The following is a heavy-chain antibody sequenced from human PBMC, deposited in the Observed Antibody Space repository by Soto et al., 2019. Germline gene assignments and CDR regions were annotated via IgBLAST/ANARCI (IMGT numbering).Heavy chain of an antibody. CDR1: GGSFGGGGYY. Sequence: SETLSLTCTVSGGSFGGGGYYWSWIRQHPGKGLEWMGYISYSGSTKYKPSLQSRITISVDTSKNQFSLRLTSVTAADTAIYLCARTSIFGVVLNAFDIWGPGTLVTVS. J-gene: IGHJ3*02. D-gene: IGHD3-3*01. CDR2: ISYSGST. CDR3: ARTSIFGVVLNAFDI. V-gene: IGHV4-31*03.